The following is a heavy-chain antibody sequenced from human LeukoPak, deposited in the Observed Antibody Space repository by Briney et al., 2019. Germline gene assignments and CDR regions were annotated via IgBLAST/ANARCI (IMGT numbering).Heavy chain of an antibody. V-gene: IGHV3-53*01. CDR2: IYSGGST. CDR3: AKGPWLAYPYYFDY. D-gene: IGHD6-19*01. J-gene: IGHJ4*02. CDR1: GFTVSSNY. Sequence: PGGSLRLSCAASGFTVSSNYMSWVRQAPGKGLEWVSVIYSGGSTYYADSVKGRFTISRDNSKNTLYLQMNSLRAEDTAVYYCAKGPWLAYPYYFDYWGQGTLVTVSS.